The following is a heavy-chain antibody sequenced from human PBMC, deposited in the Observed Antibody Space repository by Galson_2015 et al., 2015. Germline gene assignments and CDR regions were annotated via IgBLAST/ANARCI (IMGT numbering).Heavy chain of an antibody. J-gene: IGHJ4*02. CDR2: ITPIFGTA. D-gene: IGHD2-2*01. V-gene: IGHV1-69*06. Sequence: SVKVSCKASGGSFSIYDISWVRQAPGQGPQWMGGITPIFGTANYAQRFQGRVTITAEKSTSTAYMELSSLRSEDTAVYYCARASRDRSRNIVPYNYSGPATLFTVSS. CDR3: ARASRDRSRNIVPYNY. CDR1: GGSFSIYD.